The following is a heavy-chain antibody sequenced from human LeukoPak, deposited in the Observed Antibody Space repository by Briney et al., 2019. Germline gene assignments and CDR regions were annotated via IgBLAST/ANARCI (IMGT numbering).Heavy chain of an antibody. CDR3: ARVVAATREVDY. Sequence: GGSLRRSCAASGFTFSSYAMSWVRQAPGKGLEWVSAISGSGGSTYYADSEKGRFTISRDNSKNTLYLQMNSLRAEDTAVYYCARVVAATREVDYWGQGTLVTVSS. CDR1: GFTFSSYA. CDR2: ISGSGGST. V-gene: IGHV3-23*01. J-gene: IGHJ4*02. D-gene: IGHD2-15*01.